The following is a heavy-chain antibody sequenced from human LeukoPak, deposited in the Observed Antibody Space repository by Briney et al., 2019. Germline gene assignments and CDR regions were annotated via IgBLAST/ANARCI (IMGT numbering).Heavy chain of an antibody. D-gene: IGHD1-26*01. Sequence: GGSLRLSCAASGFTFSSYWMHWVRQAPGKGLVWVSRIISDGSMTDYADSVKGRFTISRDNAKNTLYLQLNSLRAEDTALYYCARGYSGDKGGFDSWGQGTLVTVSS. J-gene: IGHJ4*02. CDR1: GFTFSSYW. CDR2: IISDGSMT. V-gene: IGHV3-74*01. CDR3: ARGYSGDKGGFDS.